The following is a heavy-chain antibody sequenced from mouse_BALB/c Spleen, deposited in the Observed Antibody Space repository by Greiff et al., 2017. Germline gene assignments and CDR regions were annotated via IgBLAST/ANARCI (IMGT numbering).Heavy chain of an antibody. CDR3: TRDCGNDWFAY. CDR2: INPSNGGT. CDR1: GYTFTSYY. D-gene: IGHD1-1*01. J-gene: IGHJ3*01. V-gene: IGHV1S81*02. Sequence: VQVVESGAELVKPGASVKLSCKASGYTFTSYYMYWVQQRPGQGLEWIGEINPSNGGTNFNEKFKSKATLTVDKSSSTAYMQLSSLTSEDAAVCNGTRDCGNDWFAYWGQGTLVTVSA.